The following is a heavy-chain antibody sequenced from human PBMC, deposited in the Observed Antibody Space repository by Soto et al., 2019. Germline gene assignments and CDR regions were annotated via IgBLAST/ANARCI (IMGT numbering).Heavy chain of an antibody. D-gene: IGHD3-16*01. CDR3: ARDLGLQEYY. CDR2: ISSTSSTI. CDR1: GFTFSSYS. V-gene: IGHV3-48*02. J-gene: IGHJ4*02. Sequence: EVQLVESGGGLVQPGGSLRLSCAASGFTFSSYSMNWVRQAPGKGLEWVSYISSTSSTIYYADSVKGRFTISRDNAKNSLYLQMNRLRDEDTAVYYCARDLGLQEYYWGQGTLVTVSS.